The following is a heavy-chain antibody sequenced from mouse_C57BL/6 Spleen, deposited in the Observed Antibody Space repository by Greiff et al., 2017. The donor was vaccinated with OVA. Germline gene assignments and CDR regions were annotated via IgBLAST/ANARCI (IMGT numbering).Heavy chain of an antibody. D-gene: IGHD2-5*01. CDR1: GYTFTSYG. CDR3: ARFESNYHVSFDY. J-gene: IGHJ2*01. CDR2: IYPRSGNT. V-gene: IGHV1-81*01. Sequence: QVQLQQSGAELARPGASVKLSCKASGYTFTSYGISWVKQRTGQGLEWIGEIYPRSGNTYYNEKFKGKATLTADISSSTAYMELRSLTSEDSAVYFCARFESNYHVSFDYWGQGTTLTVSP.